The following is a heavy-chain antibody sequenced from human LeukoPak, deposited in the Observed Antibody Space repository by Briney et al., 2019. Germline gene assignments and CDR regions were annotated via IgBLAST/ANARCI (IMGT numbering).Heavy chain of an antibody. CDR2: IYYSGST. CDR3: AEDSRINWYYI. CDR1: GGSISSSSYY. Sequence: PSETLSLTCTVSGGSISSSSYYWGWIRQPPGKGLEWIGNIYYSGSTYYNPSLKSRVTISLDTSKNQFSLKMNSVTAADTAVYYCAEDSRINWYYIWGQGTLVTVSA. J-gene: IGHJ5*02. V-gene: IGHV4-39*07.